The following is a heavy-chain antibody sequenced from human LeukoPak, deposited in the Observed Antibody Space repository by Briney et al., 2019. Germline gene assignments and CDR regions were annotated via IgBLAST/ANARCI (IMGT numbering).Heavy chain of an antibody. V-gene: IGHV3-30*02. CDR2: IQYDGSNE. CDR1: RFTFSSYG. J-gene: IGHJ4*02. CDR3: ARGRSSGWGIYYFDY. D-gene: IGHD6-19*01. Sequence: GGSLRLSCAASRFTFSSYGMHWVRQAPGKGLEWVAYIQYDGSNEQYADSVKGRFTISRDNSKNTLYLQMNSLRAEDTAVYYCARGRSSGWGIYYFDYWGQGTLVTVSS.